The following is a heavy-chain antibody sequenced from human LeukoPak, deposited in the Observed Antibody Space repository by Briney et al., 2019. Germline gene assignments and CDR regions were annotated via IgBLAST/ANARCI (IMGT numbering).Heavy chain of an antibody. J-gene: IGHJ5*02. CDR2: IYYSGST. CDR3: ARVRLHSSSPRRNWFDP. Sequence: SQTLSLTCTVSGGSISSGDYYWSWIRQPPGKGLEWIGYIYYSGSTYYNPSLKSRVTISVDRSKNQFSLKLSSVTAADTAVYYCARVRLHSSSPRRNWFDPWGQGTLVTVSS. D-gene: IGHD6-13*01. V-gene: IGHV4-30-4*01. CDR1: GGSISSGDYY.